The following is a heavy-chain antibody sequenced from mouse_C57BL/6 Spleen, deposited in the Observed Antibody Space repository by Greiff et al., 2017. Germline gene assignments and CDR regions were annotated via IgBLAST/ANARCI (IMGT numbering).Heavy chain of an antibody. D-gene: IGHD1-1*01. V-gene: IGHV5-17*01. CDR1: GFTFSDYG. CDR2: ISSGSSTI. Sequence: EVKLVESGGGLVKPGGSLKLSCAASGFTFSDYGMHWVRQAPEKGLEWVAYISSGSSTIYYADTVKGRFTISRDNAKNTLFLQMTSLRSEDTAMYYCARTITTVVAPFDYWGQGTTLTVSS. CDR3: ARTITTVVAPFDY. J-gene: IGHJ2*01.